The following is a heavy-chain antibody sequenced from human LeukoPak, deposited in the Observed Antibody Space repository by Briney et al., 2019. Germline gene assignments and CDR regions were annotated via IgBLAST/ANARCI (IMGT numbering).Heavy chain of an antibody. CDR3: AKEIYGDSTGGRFQH. CDR2: ISGSGGST. CDR1: GSTVSSNY. D-gene: IGHD4-17*01. V-gene: IGHV3-23*01. Sequence: GGSLRLSCAASGSTVSSNYMTRVRQAPGKGLEWVSVISGSGGSTYYADSVKGRFTISRDNSKNTLYLQMNSLRAEDTAVYYCAKEIYGDSTGGRFQHWGQGTLVTVSS. J-gene: IGHJ1*01.